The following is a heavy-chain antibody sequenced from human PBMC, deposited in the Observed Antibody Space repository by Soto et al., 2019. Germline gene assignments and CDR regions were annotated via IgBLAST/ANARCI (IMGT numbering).Heavy chain of an antibody. V-gene: IGHV1-24*01. D-gene: IGHD3-16*01. CDR1: GYFLSKIS. CDR2: FLPEDGET. J-gene: IGHJ3*02. CDR3: ATGRGGAFDI. Sequence: ASVKVSCKVSGYFLSKISMHWVRQGPGKGLEWMGGFLPEDGETIYAQRFQGRVSMTEDISTDIAYMEPNSLRFEDTAVYYCATGRGGAFDIWG.